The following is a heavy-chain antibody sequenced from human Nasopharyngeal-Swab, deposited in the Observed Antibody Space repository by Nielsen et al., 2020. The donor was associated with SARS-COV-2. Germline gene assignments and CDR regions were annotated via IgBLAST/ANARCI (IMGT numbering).Heavy chain of an antibody. D-gene: IGHD5-18*01. CDR2: ISGSGGNT. V-gene: IGHV3-23*01. J-gene: IGHJ4*02. Sequence: GGQAPEKGLERVSVISGSGGNTYYADTVKGRFTISRDKSKNTLYLQMNSLRAEERAVYYCAKDLREYSYGSNFDHWGQGTLVTVSS. CDR3: AKDLREYSYGSNFDH.